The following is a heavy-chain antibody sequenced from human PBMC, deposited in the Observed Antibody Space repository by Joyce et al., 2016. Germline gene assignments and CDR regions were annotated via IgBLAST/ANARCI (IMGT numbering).Heavy chain of an antibody. CDR3: ASGYSGYDFEAYFDY. CDR2: ISSSSSYI. D-gene: IGHD5-12*01. CDR1: GFTFSSYS. J-gene: IGHJ4*02. V-gene: IGHV3-21*01. Sequence: EVQLVESGGGLVKPGGSLRLSCAASGFTFSSYSMNWVRQDPGKGREWVSSISSSSSYIYYADSVKGRFTISRDNAKNSLYLQMNSLRAEDTAVYYCASGYSGYDFEAYFDYWGQGTLVTVSS.